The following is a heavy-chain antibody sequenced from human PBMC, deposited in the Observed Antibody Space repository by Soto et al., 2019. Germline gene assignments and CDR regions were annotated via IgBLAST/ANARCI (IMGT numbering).Heavy chain of an antibody. Sequence: SETLSLTCTVSRGSISSGGYYWSWIRHHPGKGLEWIGYIFYSGSTFYSPSLKSRVTISVDTARNQSSLNLRSVTAADTAVYYCARGEFSSRWYLESHFDSWGQGTLVTVSS. CDR3: ARGEFSSRWYLESHFDS. J-gene: IGHJ4*02. V-gene: IGHV4-31*03. CDR1: RGSISSGGYY. D-gene: IGHD6-13*01. CDR2: IFYSGST.